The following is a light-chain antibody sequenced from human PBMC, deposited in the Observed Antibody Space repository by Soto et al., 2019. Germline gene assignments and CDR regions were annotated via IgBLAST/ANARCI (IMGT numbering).Light chain of an antibody. V-gene: IGKV3-15*01. CDR2: GAS. CDR3: QQYDQWPPYT. J-gene: IGKJ1*01. CDR1: QSVGSN. Sequence: EIVMTHSPATLSVYPWERATLSCRASQSVGSNLVWYQQKPGRAPRLLIYGASTRATGVPARFGGSGSGTEFTLTISGLQSEDFAVYYCQQYDQWPPYTFGQGTKVDIK.